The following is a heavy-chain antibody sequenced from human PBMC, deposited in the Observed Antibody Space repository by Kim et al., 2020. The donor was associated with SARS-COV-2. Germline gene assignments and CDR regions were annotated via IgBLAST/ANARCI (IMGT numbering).Heavy chain of an antibody. CDR2: ISHDGTSS. J-gene: IGHJ6*02. Sequence: GGSLRLSCVASGFSFSCCAMTWVRQVPGKGPEWVSSISHDGTSSHYANSVRGRFTISRDDSKNTLYLQLNSLRGEDTALYYCAKDVWDYNGMDVWGQGTT. CDR1: GFSFSCCA. D-gene: IGHD1-26*01. V-gene: IGHV3-23*01. CDR3: AKDVWDYNGMDV.